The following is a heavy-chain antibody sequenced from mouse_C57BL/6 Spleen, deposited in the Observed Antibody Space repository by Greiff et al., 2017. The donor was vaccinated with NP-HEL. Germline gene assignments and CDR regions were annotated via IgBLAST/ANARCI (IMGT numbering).Heavy chain of an antibody. J-gene: IGHJ3*01. V-gene: IGHV1-15*01. Sequence: VQLQQSGAELVRPGASVTLSCKASGYTFTDYEMHWVKQTPVHGLEWIGAIDPETGGTAYNQKFKGKAILTADKSSSTAYMELRSLTSEDSAVYYCTAMKEFAYWGQGTLVTVSA. CDR1: GYTFTDYE. CDR3: TAMKEFAY. CDR2: IDPETGGT. D-gene: IGHD2-3*01.